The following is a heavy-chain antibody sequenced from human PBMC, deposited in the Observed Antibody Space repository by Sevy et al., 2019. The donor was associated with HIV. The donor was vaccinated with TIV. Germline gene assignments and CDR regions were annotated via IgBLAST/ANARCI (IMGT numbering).Heavy chain of an antibody. V-gene: IGHV3-23*01. D-gene: IGHD2-21*02. Sequence: GGSLRLSCAASGFTFSSYAMSWVRQAPGKGLEWVSAISGSGGSTYYADSVKGRFTISRDNSKNTLYLQMNSLRAEDTAVYYCAKKGTLKEGVVVTATGLGNWFDPWGQGTLVTVSS. CDR1: GFTFSSYA. CDR3: AKKGTLKEGVVVTATGLGNWFDP. CDR2: ISGSGGST. J-gene: IGHJ5*02.